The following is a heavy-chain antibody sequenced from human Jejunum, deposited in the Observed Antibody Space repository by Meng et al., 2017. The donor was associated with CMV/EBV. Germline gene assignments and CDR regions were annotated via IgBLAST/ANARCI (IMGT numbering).Heavy chain of an antibody. Sequence: FTFSNYAMAWVRQAPGKGLEWVSGIGGSGGSTNYADSVKRRFSISRDNSKNTLYLQMNSLRAEDTAIYYCAKDRAGVNPDYYDYWGQGTRVTVSS. J-gene: IGHJ4*02. CDR2: IGGSGGST. CDR1: FTFSNYA. V-gene: IGHV3-23*01. D-gene: IGHD3-10*01. CDR3: AKDRAGVNPDYYDY.